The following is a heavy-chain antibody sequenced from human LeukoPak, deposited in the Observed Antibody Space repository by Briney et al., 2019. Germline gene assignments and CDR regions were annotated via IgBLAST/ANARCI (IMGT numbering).Heavy chain of an antibody. V-gene: IGHV3-21*01. J-gene: IGHJ4*02. CDR2: IGTSNSYI. Sequence: GGSLRLSCAASGFTFSSYAMNWVRQAPGKGLEWVSSIGTSNSYIYYADSVTGRFTISRDNAKDSLYLQMNSLRAEDTAVYYCARRATTERGHSYGLDYWGQGTLVTVSS. CDR1: GFTFSSYA. D-gene: IGHD5-18*01. CDR3: ARRATTERGHSYGLDY.